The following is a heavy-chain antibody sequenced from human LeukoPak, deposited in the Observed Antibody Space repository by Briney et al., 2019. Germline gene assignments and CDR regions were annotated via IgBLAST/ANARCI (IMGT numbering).Heavy chain of an antibody. J-gene: IGHJ4*02. CDR3: AREGGAYSSSYYLDY. Sequence: SETLSLTCTVSGGSINSADYYWSWIRQHPGKGLEWIGYINYSGTTYYNPSLKSRITVSVYTSKNQFSLKLTSVTAAGTAVYYCAREGGAYSSSYYLDYLGQGTLVTASS. V-gene: IGHV4-31*03. D-gene: IGHD6-13*01. CDR2: INYSGTT. CDR1: GGSINSADYY.